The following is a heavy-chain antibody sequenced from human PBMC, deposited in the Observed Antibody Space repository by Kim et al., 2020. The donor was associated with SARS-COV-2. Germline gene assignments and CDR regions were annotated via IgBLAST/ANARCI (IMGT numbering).Heavy chain of an antibody. J-gene: IGHJ4*02. CDR3: ASEDLDFDY. CDR1: GFTFSSYS. CDR2: ISRSSIYI. V-gene: IGHV3-21*01. Sequence: GGSLRLSCAGSGFTFSSYSLNWVRQAPGKGLEWVSYISRSSIYIYYADSVKGRFTISRDNAKNSLYLQLHSLRAADTAVYYCASEDLDFDYWGPGTLLT.